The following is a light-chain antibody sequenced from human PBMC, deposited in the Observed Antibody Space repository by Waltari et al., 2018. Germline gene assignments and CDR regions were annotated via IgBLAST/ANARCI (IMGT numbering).Light chain of an antibody. CDR3: QVWDGSSDSVV. CDR2: YDS. Sequence: SYVLTQPPSVSVAPGKTARISCGGNNIGNKNVNWYQQKPGLAPVVVIYYDSDRPSGIPERFSGSNSGNTATLTISRVEAGDEADYYCQVWDGSSDSVVFGGGTQLTVL. J-gene: IGLJ2*01. V-gene: IGLV3-21*04. CDR1: NIGNKN.